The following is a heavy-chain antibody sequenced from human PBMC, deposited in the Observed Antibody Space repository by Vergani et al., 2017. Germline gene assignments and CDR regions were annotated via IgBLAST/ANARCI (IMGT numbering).Heavy chain of an antibody. Sequence: QVQLVQSGAEVKKPGSSVKVSCKASGGTFSSYAISWVRQAPGQGLEWMGRIIPIFGTANYAQKFKGRVTITADESTSTAYMELSSLRSEDTAVYYCARDRSPCSGGSCYPHYYYYYGMDVWGQGTTVTVSS. CDR2: IIPIFGTA. V-gene: IGHV1-69*13. CDR3: ARDRSPCSGGSCYPHYYYYYGMDV. J-gene: IGHJ6*02. CDR1: GGTFSSYA. D-gene: IGHD2-15*01.